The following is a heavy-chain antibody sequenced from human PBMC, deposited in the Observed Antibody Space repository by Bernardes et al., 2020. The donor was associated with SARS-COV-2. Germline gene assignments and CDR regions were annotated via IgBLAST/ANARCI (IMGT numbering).Heavy chain of an antibody. V-gene: IGHV3-7*01. CDR2: IKEDGSEK. D-gene: IGHD5-18*01. CDR3: AKGGYRYGS. J-gene: IGHJ4*02. Sequence: GGSLRLSCAASGFTFSSYCMSWVRQAPGKGLEWVANIKEDGSEKNYVDSVKGRFSISRDNAKNSLYLQMNSLRAEDTAVYYCAKGGYRYGSGGQGTLVTVSS. CDR1: GFTFSSYC.